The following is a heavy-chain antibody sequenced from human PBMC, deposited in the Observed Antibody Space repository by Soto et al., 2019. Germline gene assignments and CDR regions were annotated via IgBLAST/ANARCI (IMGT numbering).Heavy chain of an antibody. Sequence: SETLSLTCTVSGGSISSYYWSWLRQPPGKGLEWIGYIYYSGSTNYNPSLKSRVTISVDTSKNQFSLKLSSVTAADTAVYYCARVSYCGGDCYAPNFDYWGQGTLVTVS. J-gene: IGHJ4*02. D-gene: IGHD2-21*02. V-gene: IGHV4-59*01. CDR3: ARVSYCGGDCYAPNFDY. CDR1: GGSISSYY. CDR2: IYYSGST.